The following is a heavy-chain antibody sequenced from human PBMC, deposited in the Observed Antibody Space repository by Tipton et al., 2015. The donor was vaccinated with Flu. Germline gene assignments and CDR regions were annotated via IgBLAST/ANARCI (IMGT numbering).Heavy chain of an antibody. D-gene: IGHD6-6*01. J-gene: IGHJ2*01. Sequence: TLSLTCTVSGGSVSSGSYYWSWIRQPPGKGLEWIGYIYYSGSTNYNPSLKSRVTISVDTSKNQFSLKLSSVTAADTGVYYCAREDFHDADLVDWYVDLWGRGTQVTVSS. CDR2: IYYSGST. CDR3: AREDFHDADLVDWYVDL. V-gene: IGHV4-61*01. CDR1: GGSVSSGSYY.